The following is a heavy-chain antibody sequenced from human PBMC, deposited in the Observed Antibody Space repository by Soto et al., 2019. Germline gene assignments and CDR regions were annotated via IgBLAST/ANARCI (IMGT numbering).Heavy chain of an antibody. Sequence: EVQLLESGGGLVQPGGSLRLSCAASGFTFSSYAMRWVRQAPVKGLEWVSAISGSGDSTYYADSVKGRFTISRDKSKNTLYLQMNSLRAVDTAVYYCARRGSGSYYDYWGQGTLVTVSS. CDR3: ARRGSGSYYDY. D-gene: IGHD1-26*01. CDR1: GFTFSSYA. V-gene: IGHV3-23*01. J-gene: IGHJ4*02. CDR2: ISGSGDST.